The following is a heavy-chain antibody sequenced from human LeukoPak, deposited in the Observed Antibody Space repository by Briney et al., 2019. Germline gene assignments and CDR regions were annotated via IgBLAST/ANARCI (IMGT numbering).Heavy chain of an antibody. J-gene: IGHJ6*03. D-gene: IGHD3-3*01. CDR2: IYYSGNI. CDR1: GGSISSYY. Sequence: NPSETLSLTCTVSGGSISSYYWSWIRQPPGKGLEWIGDIYYSGNINYNPSLKSRATISEDTSKIQFSLKLSSVTAADTAVYYCARVGVIIIRQHYYYYMDVWGKGTTVTVSS. CDR3: ARVGVIIIRQHYYYYMDV. V-gene: IGHV4-59*01.